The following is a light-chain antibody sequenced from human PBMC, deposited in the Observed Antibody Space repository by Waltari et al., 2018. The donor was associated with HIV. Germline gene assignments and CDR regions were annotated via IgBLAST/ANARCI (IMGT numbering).Light chain of an antibody. V-gene: IGKV3-20*01. CDR1: QIVSSAY. CDR3: QQYGDSPET. CDR2: GAS. Sequence: EIVLTQSPGTLSLSPGERATLSCRASQIVSSAYLAWYQHKPGQAPRLLIYGASTRATGVPERCSGSGFGTDFTLTITRLEPEDFAVYYCQQYGDSPETFGQGARVQI. J-gene: IGKJ1*01.